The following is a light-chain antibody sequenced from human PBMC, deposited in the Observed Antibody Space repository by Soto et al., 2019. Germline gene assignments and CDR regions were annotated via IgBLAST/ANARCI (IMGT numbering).Light chain of an antibody. J-gene: IGKJ4*01. CDR3: QQYGNLPLT. CDR1: QDINIY. CDR2: DAS. V-gene: IGKV1-33*01. Sequence: DIQMTQSPTSLSAFVGDRVTITCQASQDINIYLNWYQQKPGKVPKLLIYDASNLATGVPSRFSGSRSETDFTFSISSLQPEDIATYYCQQYGNLPLTFGGGTKVEI.